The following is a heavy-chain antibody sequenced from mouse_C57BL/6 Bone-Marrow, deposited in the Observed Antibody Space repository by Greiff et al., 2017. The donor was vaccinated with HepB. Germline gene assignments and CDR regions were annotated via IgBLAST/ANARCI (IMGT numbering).Heavy chain of an antibody. CDR1: GFTFSDAW. J-gene: IGHJ4*01. CDR2: IRNKANNHAT. V-gene: IGHV6-6*01. CDR3: TRGWLLHYAMDY. Sequence: EVKLVESGGGLVQPGGSMKLSCAASGFTFSDAWMDWVRQSPEKGLEWVAEIRNKANNHATYYAESVKGRFTISRDDSKSSVYLQMNSLRAEDTGIYYCTRGWLLHYAMDYWGQGTSVTVSS. D-gene: IGHD2-3*01.